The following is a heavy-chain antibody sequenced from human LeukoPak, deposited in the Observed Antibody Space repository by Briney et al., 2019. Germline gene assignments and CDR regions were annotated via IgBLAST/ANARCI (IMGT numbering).Heavy chain of an antibody. CDR1: GFTFSSYA. CDR3: ARTREQWQVLDY. J-gene: IGHJ4*02. D-gene: IGHD6-19*01. CDR2: ISHEGSSQ. V-gene: IGHV3-30*03. Sequence: GGSLRLSCAASGFTFSSYAMSWVRQAPGKGLEWVAVISHEGSSQYYADSVRGRFTISRDNSKNMVYLQMNSLRAEDTAVYYCARTREQWQVLDYWGQGTLVTVSS.